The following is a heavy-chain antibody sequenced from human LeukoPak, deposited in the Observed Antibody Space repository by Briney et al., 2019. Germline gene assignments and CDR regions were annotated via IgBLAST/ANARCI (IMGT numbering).Heavy chain of an antibody. V-gene: IGHV3-30*18. Sequence: PGRSLRLSCAASGFTFSSYGMHWVRQAPGKGLEWVATISSDGSAKYYADSVQGRFTISRDNSKNTLDLQMNSLRLDDTAVYYCAKGSWFDPWGQGTLVTVSS. CDR3: AKGSWFDP. CDR1: GFTFSSYG. CDR2: ISSDGSAK. J-gene: IGHJ5*02.